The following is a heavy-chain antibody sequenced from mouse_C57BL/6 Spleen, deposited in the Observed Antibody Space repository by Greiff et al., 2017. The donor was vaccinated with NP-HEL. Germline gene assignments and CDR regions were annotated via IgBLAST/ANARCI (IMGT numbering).Heavy chain of an antibody. J-gene: IGHJ3*01. CDR2: IYWDDDK. D-gene: IGHD1-1*01. CDR3: ARNYYGSGKDWFAY. Sequence: QVTLKESGPGILQSSQTLSLTCSFSGFSLSTSGMGVSWIRQPSGKGLEWLAHIYWDDDKRYNPSLKSRLTISKDTSRNQVFLKITSVDTADTATYYCARNYYGSGKDWFAYWGQGTLVTVSA. CDR1: GFSLSTSGMG. V-gene: IGHV8-12*01.